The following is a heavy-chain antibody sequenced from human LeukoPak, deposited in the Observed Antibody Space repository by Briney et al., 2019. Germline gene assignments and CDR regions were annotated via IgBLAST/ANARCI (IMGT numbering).Heavy chain of an antibody. CDR3: ARAEWELHFDY. CDR2: ISYDGSNK. Sequence: GRSLRLSCAASGFTFSSYAMHWVRQAPGKGLEWVAVISYDGSNKYYADSVKGRFTISRDNSKNTLYLQMNSLRAEDTAVYYCARAEWELHFDYWGQGPLVTVSS. CDR1: GFTFSSYA. D-gene: IGHD1-26*01. J-gene: IGHJ4*02. V-gene: IGHV3-30-3*01.